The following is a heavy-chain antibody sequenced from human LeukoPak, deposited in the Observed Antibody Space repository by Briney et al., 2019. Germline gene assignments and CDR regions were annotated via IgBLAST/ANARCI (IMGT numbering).Heavy chain of an antibody. J-gene: IGHJ1*01. CDR1: GFTFSSYA. Sequence: PGGSLRLSCAASGFTFSSYAMSWVRQAPGKGLEWVSAFSGSGGSTYYADSVKGRFTISRDNSKNTLYLQMNSLRAEDTAVYYCAKIPLLVVITGYFQHWGQGTLVTVSS. D-gene: IGHD3-22*01. CDR2: FSGSGGST. CDR3: AKIPLLVVITGYFQH. V-gene: IGHV3-23*01.